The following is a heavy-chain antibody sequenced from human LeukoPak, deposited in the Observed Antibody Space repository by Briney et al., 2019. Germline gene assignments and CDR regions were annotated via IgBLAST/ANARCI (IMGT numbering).Heavy chain of an antibody. V-gene: IGHV3-74*01. CDR1: GFTFSSYW. D-gene: IGHD5-18*01. CDR3: AREYTAMAYDY. J-gene: IGHJ4*02. Sequence: GGSLRLSCVASGFTFSSYWMHWVRQAPGKGLVWVSRINTDGSSTSYADSVKGRFTISRDNARNSLFLQMNNLRVDDSAVYYCAREYTAMAYDYWGQGNLVTVSS. CDR2: INTDGSST.